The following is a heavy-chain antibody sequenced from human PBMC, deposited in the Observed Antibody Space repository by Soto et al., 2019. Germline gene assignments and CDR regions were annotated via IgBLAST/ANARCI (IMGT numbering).Heavy chain of an antibody. CDR1: GASINSYY. CDR2: IYYSGST. D-gene: IGHD5-12*01. Sequence: SETLSLTCTVSGASINSYYWSWIRQPPGKGLEWIGYIYYSGSTNYNPSLKSRVTISVDTSKNQFSLRLSSVTAADTAVYYCARHNGDSGYDGSNWYQWGQGTLVTVSS. J-gene: IGHJ4*02. V-gene: IGHV4-59*08. CDR3: ARHNGDSGYDGSNWYQ.